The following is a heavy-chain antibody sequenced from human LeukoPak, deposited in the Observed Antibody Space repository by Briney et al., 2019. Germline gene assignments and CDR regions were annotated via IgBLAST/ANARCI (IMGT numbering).Heavy chain of an antibody. CDR1: GYTFTSYA. CDR3: ARGPNDYGDYWYYYYGMDV. J-gene: IGHJ6*02. D-gene: IGHD4-17*01. V-gene: IGHV7-4-1*02. CDR2: INTNTGNP. Sequence: ASVKVSCKASGYTFTSYAMNWVRQAPGQGLEWMGWINTNTGNPTYAQGFTGRFVFSLDTSVSTAYLQISSLKAEDTAVYYCARGPNDYGDYWYYYYGMDVWGQGTTVTVSS.